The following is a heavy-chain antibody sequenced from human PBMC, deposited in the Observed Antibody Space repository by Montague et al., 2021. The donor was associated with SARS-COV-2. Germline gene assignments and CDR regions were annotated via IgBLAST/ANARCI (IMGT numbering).Heavy chain of an antibody. Sequence: SLRLSCAASGFTVSSNYTSWVRQAPGKGLEWVSIIYSDSSTSYADSVRGRFTISRDNSKNTLYLQMNILRVEDTAVYYCATLIMPAFDIWGQGRLVTVSS. J-gene: IGHJ3*02. V-gene: IGHV3-66*04. CDR3: ATLIMPAFDI. CDR1: GFTVSSNY. CDR2: IYSDSST. D-gene: IGHD2-2*01.